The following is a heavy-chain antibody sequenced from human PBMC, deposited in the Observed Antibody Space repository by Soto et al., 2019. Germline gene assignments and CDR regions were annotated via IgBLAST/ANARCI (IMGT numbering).Heavy chain of an antibody. CDR3: ARGIATGQLDP. CDR2: INPDNGNT. CDR1: GYTFTRYT. J-gene: IGHJ5*02. V-gene: IGHV1-3*01. Sequence: ASVRVSCKASGYTFTRYTMNWVRQAPGQRLEWMGWINPDNGNTKSSQKFQDRVIITRDTSASTAYMDLSSLRSEDTAVYYCARGIATGQLDPWGQGTLVTVSS. D-gene: IGHD2-15*01.